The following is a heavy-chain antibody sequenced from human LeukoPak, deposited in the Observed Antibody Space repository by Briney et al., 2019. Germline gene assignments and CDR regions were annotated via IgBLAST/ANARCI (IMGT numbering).Heavy chain of an antibody. J-gene: IGHJ4*02. CDR3: AKEVSVGAYFDY. V-gene: IGHV3-53*05. CDR1: GFTVSSNY. CDR2: FYSGGST. Sequence: PGGSLRLSCAASGFTVSSNYMNWVRQAPGKGLEWVSVFYSGGSTYYADSVKGRFTMSRDNSKNTLYLQMNNLRAEDTAVYYCAKEVSVGAYFDYWGQGTLVTVSS. D-gene: IGHD4/OR15-4a*01.